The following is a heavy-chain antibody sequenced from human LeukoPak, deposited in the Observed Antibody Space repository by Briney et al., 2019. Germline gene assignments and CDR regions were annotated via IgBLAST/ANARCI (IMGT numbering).Heavy chain of an antibody. Sequence: GSLRLSCAASGFTFSDYYMSWIRQPPGKGLEWIGEIYHSGSTNYNPSLKSRVTISVDKSKTQFSLKLSSVTAADTAVYYCARDDPDGGHRRWLRKRPNAFDIWGQGTMVTVSS. CDR1: GFTFSDYY. J-gene: IGHJ3*02. CDR3: ARDDPDGGHRRWLRKRPNAFDI. D-gene: IGHD5-12*01. CDR2: IYHSGST. V-gene: IGHV4-34*01.